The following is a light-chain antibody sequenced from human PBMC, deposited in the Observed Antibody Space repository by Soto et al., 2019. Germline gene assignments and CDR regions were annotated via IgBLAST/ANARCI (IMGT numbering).Light chain of an antibody. J-gene: IGKJ2*01. V-gene: IGKV2-24*01. CDR2: KIS. CDR1: QSLLHSDGNTY. Sequence: DIVMTQTPLSSPVTLGQPASISCRSSQSLLHSDGNTYLSWLQQRPGQPPRLLIYKISNRLSGVPARFSGSGAGTDFTLKISRVEADDVGVYYCMQATQYPPYTFGQGTKLEI. CDR3: MQATQYPPYT.